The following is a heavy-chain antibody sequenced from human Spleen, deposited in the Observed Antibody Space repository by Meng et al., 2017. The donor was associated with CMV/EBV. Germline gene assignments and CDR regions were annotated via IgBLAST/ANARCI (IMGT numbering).Heavy chain of an antibody. D-gene: IGHD2-2*02. CDR2: ISYHGTNK. CDR1: GFTLRNYA. CDR3: ARDRFCSTTNCYTVGY. Sequence: SGFTLRNYAIHWVRQAPGKGLEWVAVISYHGTNKFYADSVRGRFTISRDNSKNTLFLQMNSLRAEDTAVYYCARDRFCSTTNCYTVGYWGQGTLVTVSS. J-gene: IGHJ4*02. V-gene: IGHV3-30*04.